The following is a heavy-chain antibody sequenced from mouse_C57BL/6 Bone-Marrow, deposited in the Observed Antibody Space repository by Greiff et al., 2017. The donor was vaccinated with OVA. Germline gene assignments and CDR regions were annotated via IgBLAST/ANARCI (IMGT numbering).Heavy chain of an antibody. CDR1: GYTFTSYW. V-gene: IGHV1-50*01. D-gene: IGHD2-13*01. J-gene: IGHJ2*01. Sequence: QVQLQQPGAELVKPGASVKLSCKASGYTFTSYWMQWVKQRPGQGLEWIGEIDPSDSYTNYNQKFKGKATLTVDTSSSTAYMQLISLTSEDSAVYYCSRGLESFDYWGQGTTLTVSS. CDR3: SRGLESFDY. CDR2: IDPSDSYT.